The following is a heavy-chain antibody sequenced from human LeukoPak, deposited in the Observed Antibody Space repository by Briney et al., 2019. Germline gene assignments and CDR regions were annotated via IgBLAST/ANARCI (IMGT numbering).Heavy chain of an antibody. CDR3: ARGGDDFDY. Sequence: SETLSLTCTVSGGSISSYYWSWIRQPPGKGLEWIGYIYYSGSTNYNPSHKSRVTISVDTSKNQFSLKLSSVTAADTAVYYCARGGDDFDYWGQGTLVTVSS. J-gene: IGHJ4*02. CDR2: IYYSGST. CDR1: GGSISSYY. D-gene: IGHD1-26*01. V-gene: IGHV4-59*01.